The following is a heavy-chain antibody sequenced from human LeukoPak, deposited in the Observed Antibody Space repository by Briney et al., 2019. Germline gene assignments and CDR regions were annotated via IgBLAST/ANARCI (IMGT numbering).Heavy chain of an antibody. J-gene: IGHJ4*02. CDR3: ARARNPYSSSFDY. CDR2: INHSGST. D-gene: IGHD6-6*01. CDR1: GGSFSGYY. Sequence: SETLSLTCAVYGGSFSGYYWSWIRQPPEKGLEWIGEINHSGSTSYNPSLKSRVTISVDTSKNQFSLKLSSVTAADTAVYYCARARNPYSSSFDYWGQGTLVTVSS. V-gene: IGHV4-34*01.